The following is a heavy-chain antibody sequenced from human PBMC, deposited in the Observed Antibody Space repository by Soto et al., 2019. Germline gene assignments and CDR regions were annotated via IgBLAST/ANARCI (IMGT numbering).Heavy chain of an antibody. D-gene: IGHD1-7*01. CDR2: ISYSADKT. J-gene: IGHJ3*01. V-gene: IGHV3-23*01. Sequence: EVQLLEPGGGLVQPGGSLRLSCAASGFTFNTYVRNWVRQAPGKGLEWVSTISYSADKTHYADSVKGRFTISRDNSRDTLFLQMNSLRADDAAVYYCARRARTATTNWGAFDVWGQGTMVTVSS. CDR3: ARRARTATTNWGAFDV. CDR1: GFTFNTYV.